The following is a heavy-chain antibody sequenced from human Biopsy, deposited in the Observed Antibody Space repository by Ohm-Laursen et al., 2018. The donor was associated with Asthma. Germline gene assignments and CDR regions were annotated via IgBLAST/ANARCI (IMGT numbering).Heavy chain of an antibody. CDR3: ARQSGQDYGDSSGFDI. V-gene: IGHV3-30*03. CDR1: GFVFSQCG. J-gene: IGHJ3*02. D-gene: IGHD3-22*01. CDR2: VSSDGHNK. Sequence: SLRLSCTASGFVFSQCGMHWIRQGPGKGLEWVALVSSDGHNKYYEDSVKGRFTISRDNSRNRLYLQINRLTVEDSAVYFCARQSGQDYGDSSGFDIWGQGTKVAVSS.